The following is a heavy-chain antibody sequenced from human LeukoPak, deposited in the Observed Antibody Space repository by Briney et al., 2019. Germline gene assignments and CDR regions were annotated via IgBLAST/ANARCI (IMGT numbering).Heavy chain of an antibody. CDR1: GFTFSSYG. J-gene: IGHJ4*02. CDR2: ISGSGGST. Sequence: GGSLRLSCAVSGFTFSSYGMSWVRQAPGKGLEWVSAISGSGGSTYYADSVKGRFTISRDNAKNSLYLQMNSLRAEDTAVYYCARTTAKPFDYWGQGTLVTVSS. V-gene: IGHV3-23*01. CDR3: ARTTAKPFDY. D-gene: IGHD1-7*01.